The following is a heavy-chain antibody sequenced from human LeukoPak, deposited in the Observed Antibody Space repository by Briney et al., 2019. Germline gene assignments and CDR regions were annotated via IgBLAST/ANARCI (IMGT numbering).Heavy chain of an antibody. CDR3: ARDGGEVPDY. Sequence: ASVKVSCKASGGTFSSNAISWVRQAPGQGLEWMGWISAYNGNTNYAQRLQGRVTMTTDTSTSTAYMELRSLRSDDTAVYYCARDGGEVPDYWGQGTLVTVSS. CDR2: ISAYNGNT. J-gene: IGHJ4*02. D-gene: IGHD2-21*01. V-gene: IGHV1-18*01. CDR1: GGTFSSNA.